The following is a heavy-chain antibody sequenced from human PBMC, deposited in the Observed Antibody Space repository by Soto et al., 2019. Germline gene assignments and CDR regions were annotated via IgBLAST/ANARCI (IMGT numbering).Heavy chain of an antibody. Sequence: GSLRLSCAASGFTFSSYEMNWVRQAPGKGLEWVSYISSSGSTIYYADSVKGRFTISRDNAKNSLYPQMNSLRAEDTAVYYCARDGRGDYDFWSGYSPTYYGMDVWGQGTTVTVSS. V-gene: IGHV3-48*03. CDR1: GFTFSSYE. CDR3: ARDGRGDYDFWSGYSPTYYGMDV. J-gene: IGHJ6*02. CDR2: ISSSGSTI. D-gene: IGHD3-3*01.